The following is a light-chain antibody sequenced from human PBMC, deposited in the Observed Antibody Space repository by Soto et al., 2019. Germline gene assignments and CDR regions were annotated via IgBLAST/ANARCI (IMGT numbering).Light chain of an antibody. V-gene: IGLV1-40*01. Sequence: QSVLTQPPSVSGAPGQRGTISFTGSSSNIGAGYDVHWYQQLPGTAPKLLIYGNSNRPSGVPDRFSGSKSGTSASLAITGLQAEDEADYYCQSYDSSLSGNVVFGGGTKLTVL. CDR1: SSNIGAGYD. CDR2: GNS. J-gene: IGLJ2*01. CDR3: QSYDSSLSGNVV.